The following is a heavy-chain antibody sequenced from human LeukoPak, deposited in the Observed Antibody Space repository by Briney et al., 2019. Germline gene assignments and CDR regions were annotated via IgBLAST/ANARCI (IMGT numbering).Heavy chain of an antibody. CDR2: IYHSGST. CDR1: GYSISSGYY. V-gene: IGHV4-38-2*02. D-gene: IGHD3-3*01. J-gene: IGHJ5*02. Sequence: KASETLSLTCTVSGYSISSGYYWGWIRQPPGKGLEWIGSIYHSGSTYYNPSLKSRVTISVDTSKNQFSLKLSSVTAADTAVYYCARVSVGVVGDWFDPWGQGTLVTVPS. CDR3: ARVSVGVVGDWFDP.